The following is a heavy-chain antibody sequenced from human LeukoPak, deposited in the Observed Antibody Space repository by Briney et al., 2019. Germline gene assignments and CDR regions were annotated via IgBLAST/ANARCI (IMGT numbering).Heavy chain of an antibody. CDR1: GFTVSSNY. CDR3: AREVIGYCSGGSCQYRAFDI. Sequence: PGGSLRLSCAASGFTVSSNYMCWVRQAPGKGLEWVSVIYSVGETYYADSVKGRFTISRDNAKNSLYLQMNSLRAEDTAVYYCAREVIGYCSGGSCQYRAFDIWGQGTMVTVSS. V-gene: IGHV3-53*01. CDR2: IYSVGET. D-gene: IGHD2-15*01. J-gene: IGHJ3*02.